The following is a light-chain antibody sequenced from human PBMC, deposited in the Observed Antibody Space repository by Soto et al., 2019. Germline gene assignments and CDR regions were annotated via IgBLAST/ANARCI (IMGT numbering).Light chain of an antibody. CDR2: DAS. CDR1: QSISSH. J-gene: IGKJ4*01. CDR3: QQRPNWPLT. V-gene: IGKV3-11*01. Sequence: EIVLTQSPATLSLSPGEGATLSCRASQSISSHLAWYPQKPGQAPRLLMYDASNRATGIPARFSGSGSGTDFTLIISSLAPEDFAVYYCQQRPNWPLTFGGGTKVEIK.